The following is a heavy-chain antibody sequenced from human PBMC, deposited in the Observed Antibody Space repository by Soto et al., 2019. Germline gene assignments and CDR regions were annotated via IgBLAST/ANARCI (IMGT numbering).Heavy chain of an antibody. Sequence: QVQLVESGGGVVQPGRSLRLSCAASGFTFSSYAMHWVRQAPGKGLEWVAVISYDGSNKYYADSVKGRFTISRDNSKNTLYRQMNSLRAEDTAVYYCASEGPDYDWHYWSQGTLVTVSS. CDR3: ASEGPDYDWHY. V-gene: IGHV3-30-3*01. J-gene: IGHJ4*02. D-gene: IGHD4-17*01. CDR2: ISYDGSNK. CDR1: GFTFSSYA.